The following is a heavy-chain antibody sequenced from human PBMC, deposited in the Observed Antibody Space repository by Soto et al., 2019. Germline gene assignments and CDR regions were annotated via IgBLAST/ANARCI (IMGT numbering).Heavy chain of an antibody. CDR2: IYHSGST. CDR3: ARVRGDYDILTGSYWYFDL. CDR1: GGSISSSNW. V-gene: IGHV4-4*02. Sequence: SETLSLTCAVSGGSISSSNWWSWVRQPPGKGLEWIGEIYHSGSTNYNPSLKSRVTISVDKSKNQFSLKRSSVTAADTAVYYCARVRGDYDILTGSYWYFDLWGRGTPVPVSS. D-gene: IGHD3-9*01. J-gene: IGHJ2*01.